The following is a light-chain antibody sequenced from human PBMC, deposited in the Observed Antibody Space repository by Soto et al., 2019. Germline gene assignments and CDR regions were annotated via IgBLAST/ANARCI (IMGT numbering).Light chain of an antibody. V-gene: IGKV1-39*01. CDR1: QSISTY. Sequence: DIQMTQSPSSLSASVGYRFTITCRASQSISTYLNWYLQETGKAPKLLIYAASTLQSGAPSRFSGSGGGTDFNLSISSVQPEDFATYFCQQSYMDPITFGQWTRRENK. CDR3: QQSYMDPIT. J-gene: IGKJ5*01. CDR2: AAS.